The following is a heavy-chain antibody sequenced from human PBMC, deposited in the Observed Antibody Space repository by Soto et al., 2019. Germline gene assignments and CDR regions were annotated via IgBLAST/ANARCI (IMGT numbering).Heavy chain of an antibody. CDR2: ISSSSSYI. J-gene: IGHJ4*02. CDR1: GFTFSSYS. D-gene: IGHD3-22*01. CDR3: ATGEYYYDSSGYYYC. V-gene: IGHV3-21*01. Sequence: GGSLRLSCASSGFTFSSYSMNWVRQAPGKGLEWVSSISSSSSYIYYADSVKGRFTISRDNAKNSLYLQMNSLRAEDTAVYYCATGEYYYDSSGYYYCWGQGTLVTVSS.